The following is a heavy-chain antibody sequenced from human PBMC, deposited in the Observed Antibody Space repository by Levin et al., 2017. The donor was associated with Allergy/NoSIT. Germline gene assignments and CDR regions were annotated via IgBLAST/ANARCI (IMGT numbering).Heavy chain of an antibody. CDR1: GGSISSSSYY. D-gene: IGHD6-19*01. CDR2: IYYSGST. Sequence: ETLSLTCTVSGGSISSSSYYWGWIRQPPGKGLEWIGSIYYSGSTYYNPSLKSRVTISVDTSKNQFSLKLSSVTAADTAVYYCARKRIAVAGTGIDYWGQGTLVTVSS. CDR3: ARKRIAVAGTGIDY. V-gene: IGHV4-39*07. J-gene: IGHJ4*02.